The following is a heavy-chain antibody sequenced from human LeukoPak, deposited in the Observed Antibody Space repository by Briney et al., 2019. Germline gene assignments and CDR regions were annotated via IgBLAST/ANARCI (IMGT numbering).Heavy chain of an antibody. V-gene: IGHV3-23*01. CDR2: ISGSGGST. J-gene: IGHJ4*02. D-gene: IGHD5-18*01. Sequence: GGSLRLSCAASGFTFSSYAMSWVRQAPAKGLEWVSAISGSGGSTYYADSVKGRFTITRDNSKNTLYLQMNSLRADDTTVYYCAKGHGYSYGTYYFDYWAQGTLVSVSS. CDR1: GFTFSSYA. CDR3: AKGHGYSYGTYYFDY.